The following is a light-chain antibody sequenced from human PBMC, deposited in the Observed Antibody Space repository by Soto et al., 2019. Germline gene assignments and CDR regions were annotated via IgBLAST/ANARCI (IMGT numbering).Light chain of an antibody. CDR1: SSDVGGYNY. CDR3: PSYTSTNPPV. V-gene: IGLV2-14*01. J-gene: IGLJ1*01. Sequence: QSALTQPRSVSGSPGQSVTISCTGTSSDVGGYNYVSWCQQHPGKAPKLMIYEVNNRPSGVSNRFSGSKSGNTASLTISGLQAEFEDDYYCPSYTSTNPPVFGTGTNVIV. CDR2: EVN.